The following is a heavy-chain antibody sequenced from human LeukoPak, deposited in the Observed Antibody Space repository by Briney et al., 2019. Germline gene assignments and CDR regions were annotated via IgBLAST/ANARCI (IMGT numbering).Heavy chain of an antibody. J-gene: IGHJ4*02. CDR3: ARGLGYCTSTTCLLPFDY. CDR2: IYSGGSA. V-gene: IGHV3-53*01. Sequence: GGSLRLSCAASGFTVSTYYMTWVRQAPGKGLECVSVIYSGGSAYYADSVKGRFTVSRDNSKNTLYLQMNSLRAEDTAMYYCARGLGYCTSTTCLLPFDYWGQGTLVTVSS. D-gene: IGHD2-2*01. CDR1: GFTVSTYY.